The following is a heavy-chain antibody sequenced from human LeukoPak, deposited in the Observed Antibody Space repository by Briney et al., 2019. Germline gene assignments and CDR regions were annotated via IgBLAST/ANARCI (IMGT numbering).Heavy chain of an antibody. CDR1: GFIFSNI. Sequence: GGSLRLSCAASGFIFSNIINWVRQAPGKGLEWVSSISSSSTYIYYADSVKGRFTISRDNAKNSLYLQMNSLTAEDTAVYYCGRDLGNTGMDVWGKGTTVIVSS. CDR3: GRDLGNTGMDV. CDR2: ISSSSTYI. J-gene: IGHJ6*03. V-gene: IGHV3-21*01. D-gene: IGHD3-16*01.